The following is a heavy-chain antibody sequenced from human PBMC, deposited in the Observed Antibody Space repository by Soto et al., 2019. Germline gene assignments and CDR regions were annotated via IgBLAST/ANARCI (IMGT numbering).Heavy chain of an antibody. J-gene: IGHJ5*02. CDR3: ARGSRGLDWFDP. CDR2: MNPNSGNT. CDR1: GYTFTSYV. D-gene: IGHD2-21*01. V-gene: IGHV1-8*01. Sequence: ASVEVSCKASGYTFTSYVINWVRQATGQGLEWMGWMNPNSGNTGYAQTFQGRVTMTRNTSISTAYMELSSLRSEDTAVYYCARGSRGLDWFDPWGQGTLVTVSS.